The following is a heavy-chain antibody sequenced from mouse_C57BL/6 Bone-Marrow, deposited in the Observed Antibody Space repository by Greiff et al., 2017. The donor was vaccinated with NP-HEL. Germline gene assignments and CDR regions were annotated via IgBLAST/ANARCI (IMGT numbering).Heavy chain of an antibody. CDR2: IDPSDSYT. J-gene: IGHJ2*01. V-gene: IGHV1-59*01. Sequence: QVQLQQPGAELVRPGTSVKLSCKASGYTFTSYWMHWVKQRPGQGLEWIGVIDPSDSYTNYNQKFKGKATLTVDTSSSTAYMQLSSLTSEDSAVYYCARGDYWGKGTTLTVSS. CDR1: GYTFTSYW. CDR3: ARGDY.